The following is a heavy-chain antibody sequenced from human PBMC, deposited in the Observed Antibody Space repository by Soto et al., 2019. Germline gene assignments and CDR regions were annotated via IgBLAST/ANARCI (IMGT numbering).Heavy chain of an antibody. V-gene: IGHV3-48*02. D-gene: IGHD1-26*01. Sequence: PGGSLRLSFGASGFIFRKYSMNWVRQAPGKGLEWLSYISSNSVTIYYADSVRGRFTIFRDNAKNSLYLQMNSLRDEDTAVYYCAREDILGTRSFDYWGQGALVTVSS. CDR3: AREDILGTRSFDY. CDR1: GFIFRKYS. CDR2: ISSNSVTI. J-gene: IGHJ4*02.